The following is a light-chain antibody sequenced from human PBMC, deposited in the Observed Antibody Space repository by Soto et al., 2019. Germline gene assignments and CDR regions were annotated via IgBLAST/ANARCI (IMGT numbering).Light chain of an antibody. CDR2: GTS. Sequence: EIVLTQSPGTPSLSPGERTTLSCTASQSVSSSYLAWYQQKPGQAPRLLIYGTSSRATAIPDRFSGSGSGTDFTLTISRLEPEDFAVYYCQHYGSSSWTFGQGTKVDIK. CDR3: QHYGSSSWT. J-gene: IGKJ1*01. V-gene: IGKV3-20*01. CDR1: QSVSSSY.